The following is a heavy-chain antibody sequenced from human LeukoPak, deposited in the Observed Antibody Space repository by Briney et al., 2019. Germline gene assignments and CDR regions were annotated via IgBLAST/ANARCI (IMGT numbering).Heavy chain of an antibody. D-gene: IGHD3-22*01. CDR1: GFTVSTNY. V-gene: IGHV3-66*01. CDR2: IYSGGTT. CDR3: AKELSSARGYGMDV. J-gene: IGHJ6*02. Sequence: GGSLRLSCAASGFTVSTNYMTWVRQAPGRGLEWVSVIYSGGTTYYADSVKGRFSISRDNSKNTLYLQMNSLRAEDTAVYYCAKELSSARGYGMDVWGQGTTVTVSS.